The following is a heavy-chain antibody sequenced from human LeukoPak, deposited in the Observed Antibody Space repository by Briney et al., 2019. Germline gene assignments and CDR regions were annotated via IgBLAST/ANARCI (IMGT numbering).Heavy chain of an antibody. V-gene: IGHV3-21*01. Sequence: GGSLRLSCVGSGFSFSNYSLNWVRQTPGKGLECVSSISSSSYIYYADSVKGRFTISRDNAKNSLYLQMNSLRAEDTAVYYCARRGAVAGTFDYWGQGTLVTVSS. D-gene: IGHD6-19*01. J-gene: IGHJ4*02. CDR2: ISSSSYI. CDR3: ARRGAVAGTFDY. CDR1: GFSFSNYS.